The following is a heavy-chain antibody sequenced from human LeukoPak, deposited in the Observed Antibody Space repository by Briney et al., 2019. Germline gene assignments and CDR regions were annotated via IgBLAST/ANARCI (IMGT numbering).Heavy chain of an antibody. CDR2: ISYDGSNK. Sequence: PGGSLRLSCAASGFTFSSYGMHWVRQAPGKGLEWVAVISYDGSNKYYADSVKGRFTISRDNSKNTLYLQMNSLRAEDTAVYYCAKDLALYGDYEGGDYYGMDVWGQGTTVTVSS. CDR3: AKDLALYGDYEGGDYYGMDV. CDR1: GFTFSSYG. V-gene: IGHV3-30*18. J-gene: IGHJ6*02. D-gene: IGHD4-17*01.